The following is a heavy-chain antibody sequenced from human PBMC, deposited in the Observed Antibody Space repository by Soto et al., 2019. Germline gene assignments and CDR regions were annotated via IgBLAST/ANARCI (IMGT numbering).Heavy chain of an antibody. Sequence: QVQLQESGPGLVKPSQTLSLTCSVSGGSVSSAGYYWSWIRQHPGKALEWLGYIYVTGRTHYNPSLKSRIIISVDTSKNAFSLKLSSVTAADTAVYYCARTIVGATRLFDYWGQGTLVTVSS. J-gene: IGHJ4*02. CDR3: ARTIVGATRLFDY. V-gene: IGHV4-31*03. D-gene: IGHD1-26*01. CDR1: GGSVSSAGYY. CDR2: IYVTGRT.